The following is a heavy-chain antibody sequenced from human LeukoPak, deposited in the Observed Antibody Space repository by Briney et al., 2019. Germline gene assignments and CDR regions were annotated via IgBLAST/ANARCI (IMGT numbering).Heavy chain of an antibody. CDR3: ARDLDYYGSGNDY. J-gene: IGHJ4*02. V-gene: IGHV3-48*02. D-gene: IGHD3-10*01. CDR2: ISNRISTI. CDR1: GFTFSRYS. Sequence: GGSLRLSCAASGFTFSRYSMNWVRQAPGKGVEWVSYISNRISTIYYADSVKGRFTISRDNAKNSLYLQMNSLRDEDTAVYYCARDLDYYGSGNDYWGQGTLVTVSS.